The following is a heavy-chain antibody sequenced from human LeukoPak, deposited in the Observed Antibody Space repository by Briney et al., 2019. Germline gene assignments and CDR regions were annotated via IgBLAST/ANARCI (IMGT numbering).Heavy chain of an antibody. D-gene: IGHD3-10*01. CDR3: ARRYYYGSGSFVAFDI. CDR2: IYPGDSDT. J-gene: IGHJ3*02. CDR1: GYSFTSYW. V-gene: IGHV5-51*01. Sequence: GESMKISCKGSGYSFTSYWIGWVRQMPGKGLEWMGIIYPGDSDTRYSPSFQGQVTISADKSISTAYLQWSSLKASDTAMYYCARRYYYGSGSFVAFDIWGQGTMVTVSS.